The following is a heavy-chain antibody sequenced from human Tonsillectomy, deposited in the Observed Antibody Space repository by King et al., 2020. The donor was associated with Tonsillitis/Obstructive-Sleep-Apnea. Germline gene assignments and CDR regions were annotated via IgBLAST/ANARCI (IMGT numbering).Heavy chain of an antibody. Sequence: VQLVESGGGLVQPGGSLRLSCAASGFTFSSYAMSLVRQAPGKGLEWVSATCGSGGSTYYADSVKGRFTISRDNSKNTLYLQMNSLRAEDTAVYYCAIRFLEWPDYWGQGTLVTVSS. CDR3: AIRFLEWPDY. CDR2: TCGSGGST. V-gene: IGHV3-23*04. CDR1: GFTFSSYA. D-gene: IGHD3-3*01. J-gene: IGHJ4*02.